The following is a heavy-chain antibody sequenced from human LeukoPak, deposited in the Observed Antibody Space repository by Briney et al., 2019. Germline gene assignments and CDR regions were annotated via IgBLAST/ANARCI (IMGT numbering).Heavy chain of an antibody. J-gene: IGHJ6*02. CDR3: ARVRSSSWYGYYGMDV. Sequence: SETPSLTCTVSGGSISSYYWSWIRQPPGKGLEWIGYIYYSGSTNYNPSLKSRVTISVDTSKNQFSLKLSSVTAADTAVYYCARVRSSSWYGYYGMDVWGQGTTVTVSS. CDR1: GGSISSYY. D-gene: IGHD6-13*01. V-gene: IGHV4-59*01. CDR2: IYYSGST.